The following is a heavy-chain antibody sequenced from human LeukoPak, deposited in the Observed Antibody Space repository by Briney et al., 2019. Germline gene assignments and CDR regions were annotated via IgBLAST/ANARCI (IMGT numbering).Heavy chain of an antibody. V-gene: IGHV1-69*04. CDR1: GGTFSSYA. CDR2: IIPILGIA. CDR3: APETSGSYYAFDI. J-gene: IGHJ3*02. D-gene: IGHD1-26*01. Sequence: ASVKVSCKASGGTFSSYAISWVRQAPGQGLEWMGRIIPILGIANYAQKFQGRVTITADKSTSTAYMELSSLRSEDTAVYYCAPETSGSYYAFDIWGQGTMVTVSS.